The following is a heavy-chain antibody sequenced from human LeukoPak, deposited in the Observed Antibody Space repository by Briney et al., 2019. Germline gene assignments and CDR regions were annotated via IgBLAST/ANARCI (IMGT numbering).Heavy chain of an antibody. Sequence: SETLSLTCTVSGGSISSSTYYWGWIRQPPGKGLEWIGSMYYSSGNTYYNPSLKSRVTISVDTSKNQFSLKLSSVTAADMAVYYCARGRGEGRGIAMVRGVRAPSYNWFDPWGHGTQVTVSS. D-gene: IGHD3-10*01. V-gene: IGHV4-39*07. J-gene: IGHJ5*02. CDR2: MYYSSGNT. CDR1: GGSISSSTYY. CDR3: ARGRGEGRGIAMVRGVRAPSYNWFDP.